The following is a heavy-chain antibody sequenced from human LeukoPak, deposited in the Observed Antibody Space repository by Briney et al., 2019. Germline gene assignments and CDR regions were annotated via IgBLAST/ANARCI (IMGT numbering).Heavy chain of an antibody. Sequence: SGTLSLTCTVSGGSISSSSYYWGWIRQPPGKGLEWIGSIYYSGSTYYNPSLKSRVTISVDTSKNQFSLKLSSVTAADTAVYYCARRGSTYYYDNYYFDYWGQGTLVTVSS. D-gene: IGHD3-22*01. V-gene: IGHV4-39*01. CDR1: GGSISSSSYY. J-gene: IGHJ4*02. CDR3: ARRGSTYYYDNYYFDY. CDR2: IYYSGST.